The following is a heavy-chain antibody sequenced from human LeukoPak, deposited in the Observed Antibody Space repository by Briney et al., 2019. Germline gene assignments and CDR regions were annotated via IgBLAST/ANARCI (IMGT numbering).Heavy chain of an antibody. Sequence: GGSLRLSCAASGFTFSSYGMHWVRQAPGKGLEWVSVISYDGSTKYYADSVQGRFTISRDNSKNTLYLQMSSLRAEDTAVYYRAKVPSKMTTRTFDSWGRGTLVTVSS. CDR3: AKVPSKMTTRTFDS. D-gene: IGHD5-24*01. J-gene: IGHJ4*02. V-gene: IGHV3-30*18. CDR2: ISYDGSTK. CDR1: GFTFSSYG.